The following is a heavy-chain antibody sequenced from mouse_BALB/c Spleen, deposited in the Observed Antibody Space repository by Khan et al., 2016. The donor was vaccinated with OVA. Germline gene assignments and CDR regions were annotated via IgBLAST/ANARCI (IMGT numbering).Heavy chain of an antibody. CDR3: ARKTYYGYAMDY. Sequence: EVQLQESGPGLVKPSQSLSLTRTVTGYSITSDYAWDWIRQFPGNKLEWMGYISYGGSTSYNPSLKSRISITRDTSKNQFFLQLNSVTTEDTATXYGARKTYYGYAMDYWGQGTSVTVSS. D-gene: IGHD1-1*01. V-gene: IGHV3-2*02. J-gene: IGHJ4*01. CDR1: GYSITSDYA. CDR2: ISYGGST.